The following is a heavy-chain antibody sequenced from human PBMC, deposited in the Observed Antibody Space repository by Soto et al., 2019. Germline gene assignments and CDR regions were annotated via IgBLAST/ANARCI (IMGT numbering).Heavy chain of an antibody. J-gene: IGHJ4*02. Sequence: SWIRQSPSRGLEWLGRTYYRSKWNSNYAVSVKGRVTINPDTSKNQFSLQLNSLTPEDTAVYNCATDEGGIRGQGTLVTVSS. V-gene: IGHV6-1*01. CDR2: TYYRSKWNS. CDR3: ATDEGGI.